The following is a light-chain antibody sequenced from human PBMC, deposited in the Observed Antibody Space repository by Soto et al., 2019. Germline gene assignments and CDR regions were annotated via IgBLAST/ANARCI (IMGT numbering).Light chain of an antibody. CDR2: GTN. CDR1: AGSVSTTYS. J-gene: IGLJ2*01. V-gene: IGLV8-61*01. Sequence: QTVVTQEPSFSVSPGGTVTLTCGLNAGSVSTTYSPSWYQQTPGQAPRTLIYGTNARSSGVPDRFSASILGNKAALTITGAQADDESEYYCVLYMGSGISVFGGGTKLTVL. CDR3: VLYMGSGISV.